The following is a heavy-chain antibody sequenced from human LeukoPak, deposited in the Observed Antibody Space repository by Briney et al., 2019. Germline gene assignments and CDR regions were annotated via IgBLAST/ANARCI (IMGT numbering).Heavy chain of an antibody. CDR1: GGSISNTNW. J-gene: IGHJ4*02. CDR2: ISLTGLT. CDR3: SRENGAFSPFGY. D-gene: IGHD2-8*01. V-gene: IGHV4-4*02. Sequence: SETPSLTCGVSGGSISNTNWWSWVRQPPGQGLEWIGEISLTGLTHYNPSLESRVTVSLDKSKNQLSLNLTSVTAADTAVYYCSRENGAFSPFGYWGQGTLVTVLS.